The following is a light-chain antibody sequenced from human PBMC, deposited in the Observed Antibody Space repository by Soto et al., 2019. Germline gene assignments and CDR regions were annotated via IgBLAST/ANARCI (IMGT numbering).Light chain of an antibody. Sequence: EIEMTQSPATLSASPGEGATLSCWASQSVSSNLAWYQQKPGQAPRLLIYGASTRATGIPARFSGSGSGTEFTLTISSLQSEDFAVYDCQQYNNWPRTFGQGTNVEIK. J-gene: IGKJ1*01. V-gene: IGKV3-15*01. CDR2: GAS. CDR1: QSVSSN. CDR3: QQYNNWPRT.